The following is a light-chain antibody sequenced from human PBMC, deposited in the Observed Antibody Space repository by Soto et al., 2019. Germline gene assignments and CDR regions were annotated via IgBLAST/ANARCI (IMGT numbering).Light chain of an antibody. CDR3: AAWDDSLNGVV. CDR2: EVN. V-gene: IGLV2-8*01. CDR1: SSDIGYYNY. J-gene: IGLJ2*01. Sequence: QSALTQPPSASGSPGQSVTISCTGTSSDIGYYNYVSWYQQRPGKAPKLMIYEVNKRPSGVPDRFSGSRSGNTASLTVSGLQAEDEAAYYCAAWDDSLNGVVFGGGTKLTVL.